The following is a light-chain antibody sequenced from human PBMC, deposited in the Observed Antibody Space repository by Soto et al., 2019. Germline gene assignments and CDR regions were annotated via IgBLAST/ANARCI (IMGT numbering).Light chain of an antibody. V-gene: IGKV3-11*01. CDR1: QSVSSY. CDR2: DAS. Sequence: EMVLTKSAATLASSPGEIATLSCSASQSVSSYLAWYHQKPGQAPRLLIYDASNRAIGIPARFSGSGSGTDFTRTISRLHPQDFACYHCHQRSNWPGHTCGQGTKREIK. CDR3: HQRSNWPGHT. J-gene: IGKJ2*01.